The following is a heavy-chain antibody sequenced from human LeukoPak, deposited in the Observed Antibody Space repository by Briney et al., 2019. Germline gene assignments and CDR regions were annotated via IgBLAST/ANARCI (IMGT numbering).Heavy chain of an antibody. J-gene: IGHJ4*02. Sequence: GGSLRLSCAASGFTFSNYAMTWVRQVPGKGLEWVSSITNTGATTYYADSVKGRFTISRDNSKTTLYFQMNSLRVEDTAIYYCAKDRAGYSYGTFEAWGQGALVTVSS. CDR3: AKDRAGYSYGTFEA. CDR2: ITNTGATT. V-gene: IGHV3-23*01. CDR1: GFTFSNYA. D-gene: IGHD5-18*01.